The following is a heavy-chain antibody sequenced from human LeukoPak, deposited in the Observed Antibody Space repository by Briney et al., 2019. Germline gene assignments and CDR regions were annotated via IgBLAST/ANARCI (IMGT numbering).Heavy chain of an antibody. J-gene: IGHJ6*03. CDR3: ARGTVPGFYYYMDV. CDR1: GYIFTSYY. D-gene: IGHD1-14*01. Sequence: ASVKVSCKASGYIFTSYYIHWVRQAPGQGLEWMGIINPSGGNTNYAQKFQGRVTMTRDTSTSTVYMELRSLRSDDTAVYYCARGTVPGFYYYMDVWGKGTTVTISS. CDR2: INPSGGNT. V-gene: IGHV1-46*01.